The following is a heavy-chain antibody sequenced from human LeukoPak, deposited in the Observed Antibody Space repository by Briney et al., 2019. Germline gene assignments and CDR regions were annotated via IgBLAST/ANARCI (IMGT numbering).Heavy chain of an antibody. CDR1: GGSISRYY. J-gene: IGHJ3*02. D-gene: IGHD6-19*01. V-gene: IGHV4-4*07. CDR2: IYTSGST. CDR3: ARDIAVAGTGTFDI. Sequence: SETLSLSCTVSGGSISRYYWSWIRQPAGKGLEWIGRIYTSGSTNYNPSLKSRVTMSVDTSKNHLSLKLSSVTAADTAVYYCARDIAVAGTGTFDIWGQGILVTVSS.